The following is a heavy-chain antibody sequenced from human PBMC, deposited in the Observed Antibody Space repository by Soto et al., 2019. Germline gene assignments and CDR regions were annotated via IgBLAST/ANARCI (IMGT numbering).Heavy chain of an antibody. V-gene: IGHV3-48*02. Sequence: PGGSLRLSCAAFGFTFSSYSINWVRQAPGKGLEWVSYISSSSSTIYYADSVKGRFTISRDNAKNSLYLQMNSLRDEDTAVYYCARDRVPAAIGAFDIWGQGTMVTVSS. CDR2: ISSSSSTI. CDR1: GFTFSSYS. CDR3: ARDRVPAAIGAFDI. J-gene: IGHJ3*02. D-gene: IGHD2-2*01.